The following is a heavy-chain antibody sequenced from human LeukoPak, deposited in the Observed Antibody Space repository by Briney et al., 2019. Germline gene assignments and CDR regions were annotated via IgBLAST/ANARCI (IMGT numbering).Heavy chain of an antibody. CDR1: GYTLTELS. CDR2: FDPEDGET. D-gene: IGHD2-15*01. J-gene: IGHJ4*02. CDR3: ARDLPLGSLGGSTFDS. Sequence: ASVKVSCKVSGYTLTELSMHWVRQAPGKGLEWMGGFDPEDGETIYAQKFQGRVTMTEDTSTDTAYMELSSLRSEDTAIYYCARDLPLGSLGGSTFDSWGQGTLVTVSS. V-gene: IGHV1-24*01.